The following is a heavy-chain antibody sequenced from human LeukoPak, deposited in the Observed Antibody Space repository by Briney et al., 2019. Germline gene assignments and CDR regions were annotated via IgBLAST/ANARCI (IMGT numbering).Heavy chain of an antibody. Sequence: ASVKVSCTASGYTFIDYSIHWVRQAPGQGLECVGWINPNSGGATYAQKFQGRVTMTRDTSISTAYMELSRLRSDDTAVYYCARDRSVGATVYFDYWGQGTLVTVSS. CDR2: INPNSGGA. CDR3: ARDRSVGATVYFDY. CDR1: GYTFIDYS. V-gene: IGHV1-2*02. J-gene: IGHJ4*02. D-gene: IGHD1-26*01.